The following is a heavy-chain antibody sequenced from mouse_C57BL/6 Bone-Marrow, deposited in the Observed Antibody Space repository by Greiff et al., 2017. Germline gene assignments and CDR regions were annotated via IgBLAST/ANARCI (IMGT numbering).Heavy chain of an antibody. CDR3: ARLECDGSSGDWYFDV. CDR1: GYTFTSYD. D-gene: IGHD1-1*01. CDR2: IYPRDGST. Sequence: QVQLKESGPELVKPGASVKLSCKASGYTFTSYDINWVQQRPGQGLEWIGWIYPRDGSTKYNETFKGQATLTVDTSSSTTYMELHSLTSEDSAVYFCARLECDGSSGDWYFDVWGTGTTVTVSA. V-gene: IGHV1-85*01. J-gene: IGHJ1*03.